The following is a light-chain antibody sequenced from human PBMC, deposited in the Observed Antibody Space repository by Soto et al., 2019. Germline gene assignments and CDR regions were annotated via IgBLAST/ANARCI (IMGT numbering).Light chain of an antibody. CDR2: AAS. J-gene: IGKJ1*01. CDR1: RSFASSY. CDR3: QQANSFPWT. Sequence: EIVLTQSPVTLSLSPGERATLSCRASRSFASSYLGWYQQKPGQAPRLLIYAASTRATGIPDRFSGSGSATDFTLTISRLEPEDSATYYCQQANSFPWTFGQGTKVEIK. V-gene: IGKV3D-20*02.